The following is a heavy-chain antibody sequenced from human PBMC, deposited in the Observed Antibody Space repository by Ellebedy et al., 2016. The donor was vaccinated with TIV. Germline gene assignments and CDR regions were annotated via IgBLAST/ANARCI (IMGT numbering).Heavy chain of an antibody. D-gene: IGHD2-21*01. CDR3: AKDRSVVVIAMGHDAFDI. J-gene: IGHJ3*02. V-gene: IGHV3-30*18. CDR2: ISYDGRNA. Sequence: GGSLRLXXAASGFIFARFGMHWVRQAPGKGLEWVAVISYDGRNAYYADSVKGRFTISRDNSKNTLYLQMNSLRAEDTAVYYCAKDRSVVVIAMGHDAFDIWGQGTMVTVSS. CDR1: GFIFARFG.